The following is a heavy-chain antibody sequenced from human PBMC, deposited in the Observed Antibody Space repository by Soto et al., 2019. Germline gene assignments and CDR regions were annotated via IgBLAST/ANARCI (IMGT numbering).Heavy chain of an antibody. Sequence: ASVKVSCKASGFSFTGYYIHWLRQAPGQGLEWMGWINAHSGGTEYAQKFQGRVTLTRDTSIATAYLTLTSLTSDDTALYYCAKDLTRQPAYWLDPWGKGTQATVSS. CDR2: INAHSGGT. J-gene: IGHJ5*02. CDR1: GFSFTGYY. V-gene: IGHV1-2*02. D-gene: IGHD2-2*01. CDR3: AKDLTRQPAYWLDP.